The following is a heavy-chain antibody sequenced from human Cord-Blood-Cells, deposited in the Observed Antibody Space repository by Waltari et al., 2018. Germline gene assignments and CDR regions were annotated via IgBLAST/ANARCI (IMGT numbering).Heavy chain of an antibody. CDR1: GGSISSSSYY. V-gene: IGHV4-39*01. J-gene: IGHJ4*02. D-gene: IGHD2-21*02. CDR2: IYYSGST. Sequence: QLQLQESGPGLVKPSETLSLTCTVSGGSISSSSYYWGWIRQPPGKGLEWIGSIYYSGSTYYNPSLKSRVTISVDTSKTQFSLKLSSVTAADTAVYYCARPLVYCGGDCYSDYWGQGTLVTVSS. CDR3: ARPLVYCGGDCYSDY.